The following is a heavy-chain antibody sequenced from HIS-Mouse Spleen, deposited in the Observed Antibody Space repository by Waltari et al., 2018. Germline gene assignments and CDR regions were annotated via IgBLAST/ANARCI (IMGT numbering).Heavy chain of an antibody. CDR3: ARSPSGSSWYDY. Sequence: QVQLVPSGAEGKKPGPSVKVCCKACGYTFTCYYMPWVRQAPGQGLEWMGWINPNSGGTNYAQKFQGRVTMTRDTSISTAYMELSRLRSDDTAVYYCARSPSGSSWYDYWGQGTLVTVSS. J-gene: IGHJ4*02. D-gene: IGHD6-13*01. CDR1: GYTFTCYY. CDR2: INPNSGGT. V-gene: IGHV1-2*02.